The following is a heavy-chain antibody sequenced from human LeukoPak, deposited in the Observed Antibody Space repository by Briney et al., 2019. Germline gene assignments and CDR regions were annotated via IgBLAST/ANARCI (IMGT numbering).Heavy chain of an antibody. CDR1: GFNFRTYA. J-gene: IGHJ4*02. CDR3: AREYDSSWPS. Sequence: GGSLRPSCAASGFNFRTYAMSWVRQAPGKGLGWVSAISDNSGRTYYAHSVKDRFTISRDNSKSTLFMQMNSLRAEDTAVYYCAREYDSSWPSWGQGTLVTVSS. CDR2: ISDNSGRT. V-gene: IGHV3-23*01. D-gene: IGHD3-22*01.